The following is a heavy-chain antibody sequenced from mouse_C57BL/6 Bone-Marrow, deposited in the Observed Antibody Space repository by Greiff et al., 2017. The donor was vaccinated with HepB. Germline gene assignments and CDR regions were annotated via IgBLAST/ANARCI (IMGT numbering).Heavy chain of an antibody. CDR3: ARNYYNDYYAMDY. CDR1: GYTFTSYW. D-gene: IGHD2-12*01. V-gene: IGHV1-55*01. J-gene: IGHJ4*01. Sequence: QVQLQQPGAELVKPGASVKMSCKASGYTFTSYWITWVKQRPGQGLEWIGDIYPGSGSTNYNEKFKSKATLTVDTSSSTAYMQLSSLTSEDSAVYYCARNYYNDYYAMDYWGQGTSVTVSS. CDR2: IYPGSGST.